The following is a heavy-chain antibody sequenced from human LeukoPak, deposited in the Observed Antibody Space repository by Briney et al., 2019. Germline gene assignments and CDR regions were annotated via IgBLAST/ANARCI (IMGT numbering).Heavy chain of an antibody. CDR3: AKDHYSYGYFDY. V-gene: IGHV3-23*01. Sequence: PGGSLRLSCAASGFTFSSYAMSWVRQAPGKGLEWVSAISGSGGSTYYADSVKGRFTISRDNSKNTPYLQMNSLRAEDTAVYYCAKDHYSYGYFDYWGQGTLVTVSS. J-gene: IGHJ4*02. CDR1: GFTFSSYA. D-gene: IGHD5-18*01. CDR2: ISGSGGST.